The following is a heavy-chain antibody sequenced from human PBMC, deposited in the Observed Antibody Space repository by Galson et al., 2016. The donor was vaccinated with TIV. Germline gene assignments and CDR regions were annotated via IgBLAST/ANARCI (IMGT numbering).Heavy chain of an antibody. V-gene: IGHV1-18*01. CDR3: QFDS. CDR2: INAFNDNT. J-gene: IGHJ4*02. D-gene: IGHD6-19*01. Sequence: SVKVSCKASGYTFSSYGISWVRQAPGQGLEWMGWINAFNDNTHYAQKLQGRVTMTSDTFTSTGSVYYCARISADSSGGAAQFDSWGQGTLVTVSS. CDR1: GYTFSSYG.